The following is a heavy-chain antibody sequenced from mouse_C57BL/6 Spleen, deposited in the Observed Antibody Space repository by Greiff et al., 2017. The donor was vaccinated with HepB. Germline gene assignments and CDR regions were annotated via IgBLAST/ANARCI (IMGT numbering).Heavy chain of an antibody. V-gene: IGHV3-1*01. CDR1: GYSITSGYD. J-gene: IGHJ1*03. Sequence: DVMLVESGPGMVKPSQSLSLTCTVTGYSITSGYDWHWIRHFPGNKLEWMGYISYSGSTNYNPSLKSRISITHDTSKNHFFLKLNSVTTEDTATYYCARDGYGWYFDVWGTGTTVTVSS. D-gene: IGHD1-1*02. CDR3: ARDGYGWYFDV. CDR2: ISYSGST.